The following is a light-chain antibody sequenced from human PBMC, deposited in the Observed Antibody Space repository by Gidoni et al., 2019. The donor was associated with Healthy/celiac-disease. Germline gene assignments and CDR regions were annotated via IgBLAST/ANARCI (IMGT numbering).Light chain of an antibody. CDR3: QQYDNLPLT. Sequence: QMTQSPSPLSASVGDRVTITCQASQDISNYLNWYQQKPGQAPKLLIYEASNWETGVPSRFSGSGSGTDFTFTISSLQPEDIATYYCQQYDNLPLTFGGXTKVEIK. V-gene: IGKV1-33*01. CDR2: EAS. J-gene: IGKJ4*01. CDR1: QDISNY.